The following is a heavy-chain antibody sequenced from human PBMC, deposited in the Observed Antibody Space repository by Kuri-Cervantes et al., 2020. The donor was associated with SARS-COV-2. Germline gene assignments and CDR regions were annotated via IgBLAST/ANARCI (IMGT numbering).Heavy chain of an antibody. J-gene: IGHJ4*02. CDR2: ISSSSSYI. V-gene: IGHV3-21*01. CDR3: ASQGAVY. D-gene: IGHD1-26*01. Sequence: GESLKISCAASGFTFSSYSMNWVRQAPGKGLEWVSSISSSSSYIYYADSVKGRFTISRDNAKNSLYLQMNSLRAEDMAVYYCASQGAVYWGQGTLVTVSS. CDR1: GFTFSSYS.